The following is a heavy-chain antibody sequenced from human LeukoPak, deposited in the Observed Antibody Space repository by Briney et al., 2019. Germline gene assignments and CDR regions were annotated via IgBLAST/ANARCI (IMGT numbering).Heavy chain of an antibody. Sequence: QPGGSLRLSRVASGFTFSSYWMSWVRQAPGKGLEWVANIKQDGSEKYYVDSVKGRFTISRDNAKNSLYLQMNSLRAEDTAVYYCAREHTVLGFDYWGQGTLVTVSS. J-gene: IGHJ4*02. CDR2: IKQDGSEK. CDR1: GFTFSSYW. D-gene: IGHD2-8*01. CDR3: AREHTVLGFDY. V-gene: IGHV3-7*01.